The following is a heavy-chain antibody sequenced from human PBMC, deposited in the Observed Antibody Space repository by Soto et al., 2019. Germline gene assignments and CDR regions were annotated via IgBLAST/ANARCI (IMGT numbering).Heavy chain of an antibody. CDR3: AKEDTSSGSLDY. D-gene: IGHD6-19*01. CDR2: ISDSGATR. J-gene: IGHJ4*02. V-gene: IGHV3-23*01. CDR1: GFPFGENA. Sequence: PGGSLRLSCAASGFPFGENAMGWVRQAPGKGLEWVSGISDSGATRYYADSVRGRFTISRDNSKNTLYLQMKSLRAEDSASYYCAKEDTSSGSLDYWGQGALVX.